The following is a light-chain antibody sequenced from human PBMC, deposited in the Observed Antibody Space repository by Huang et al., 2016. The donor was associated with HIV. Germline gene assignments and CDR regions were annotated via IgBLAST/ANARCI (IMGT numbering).Light chain of an antibody. V-gene: IGKV1-12*01. CDR1: QDLSSW. CDR3: QQATSFPPWA. J-gene: IGKJ1*01. CDR2: AAS. Sequence: DIQMTQSPSSVSASVGERVTITCRASQDLSSWLAWYQQKPGKAPKLLIYAASSLQSGVPSRFSGTGSGTDFTLTISSLQPEDFATYYCQQATSFPPWAFGQGTKVEIK.